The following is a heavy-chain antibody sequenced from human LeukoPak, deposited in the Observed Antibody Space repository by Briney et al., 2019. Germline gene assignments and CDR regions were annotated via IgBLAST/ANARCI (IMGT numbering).Heavy chain of an antibody. Sequence: GGSLRLSXAASGFTFSSYGMHWVRQAPGKGLEWVAFIRYDGSNKYYADSVKGRFTISRDNSKNTLYLQMNSLRAEDTAVYYCAKDRSSSGWSFDYWGQGTLVTVSS. V-gene: IGHV3-30*02. CDR3: AKDRSSSGWSFDY. D-gene: IGHD6-19*01. CDR1: GFTFSSYG. CDR2: IRYDGSNK. J-gene: IGHJ4*02.